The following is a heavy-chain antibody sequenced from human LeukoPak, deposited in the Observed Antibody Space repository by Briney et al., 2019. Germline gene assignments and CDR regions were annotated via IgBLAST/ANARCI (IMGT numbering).Heavy chain of an antibody. CDR3: APMKVDYYDSSGYYYGAFDY. V-gene: IGHV4-59*08. D-gene: IGHD3-22*01. Sequence: SETLSLTCTVSGGSISSYYWSWIRQPPGKGLEWIGYIYYSGSTNYNPSLKSRVTISVDTSKNQFSLKLSSVTAADTAVYYCAPMKVDYYDSSGYYYGAFDYWGQGTLVTVSS. CDR2: IYYSGST. CDR1: GGSISSYY. J-gene: IGHJ4*02.